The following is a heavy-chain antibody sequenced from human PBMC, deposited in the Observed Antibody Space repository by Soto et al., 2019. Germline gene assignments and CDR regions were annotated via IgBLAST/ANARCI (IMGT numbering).Heavy chain of an antibody. CDR3: AIDLGWAVDS. J-gene: IGHJ4*02. V-gene: IGHV3-48*02. CDR2: ISGGGSTI. CDR1: GFTFSTFS. D-gene: IGHD6-19*01. Sequence: EVQLVESGGGSVQPGGSLRLSCAASGFTFSTFSMNWVRQAPGRGLEWISYISGGGSTISYADSVKGRFTISRDKAKNSLYLQMDSLTDEDTAVYYCAIDLGWAVDSWGQGTLVTVSS.